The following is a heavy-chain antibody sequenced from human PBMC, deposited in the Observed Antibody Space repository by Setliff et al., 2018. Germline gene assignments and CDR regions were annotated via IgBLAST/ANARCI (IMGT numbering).Heavy chain of an antibody. J-gene: IGHJ1*01. CDR1: GVSITSYNYF. CDR2: VYYTGTT. Sequence: SETLSLTCTVSGVSITSYNYFWGWIRQPPGKGLEWIGSVYYTGTTSYNPSLKSRLTISLDTSKNQLSLRLTSVTAADTAIYYCASGYNFWSGYFVVAESYQYWGQGTLVTVSS. D-gene: IGHD3-3*01. CDR3: ASGYNFWSGYFVVAESYQY. V-gene: IGHV4-39*07.